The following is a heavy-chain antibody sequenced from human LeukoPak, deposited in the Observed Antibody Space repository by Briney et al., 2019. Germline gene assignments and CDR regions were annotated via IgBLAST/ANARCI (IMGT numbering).Heavy chain of an antibody. CDR2: IFYSGST. D-gene: IGHD4-23*01. CDR3: ARAPPVLGGIPDY. J-gene: IGHJ4*02. V-gene: IGHV4-59*01. Sequence: SETLSPTCTLSVGALTSYSCGSVWQPPRKGLQWVGYIFYSGSTKYNPSLESRVTISVDTSKNQFSLKLSTLTAAGTAVYYCARAPPVLGGIPDYWGQGTLVTVSS. CDR1: VGALTSYS.